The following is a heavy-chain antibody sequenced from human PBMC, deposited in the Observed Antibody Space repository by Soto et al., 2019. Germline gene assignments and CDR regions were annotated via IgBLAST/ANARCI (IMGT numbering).Heavy chain of an antibody. J-gene: IGHJ6*02. Sequence: SETLSLTCTVSGGSISSYYWSWIRQPPGKGLEWIGYIYYSGSTNYNPSLKSRVTITVDTSKNQFSLKLSSVTAADTAVYYCARESMLQDYYGMDVWGQGTTVTVSS. CDR3: ARESMLQDYYGMDV. CDR1: GGSISSYY. V-gene: IGHV4-59*01. D-gene: IGHD2-8*01. CDR2: IYYSGST.